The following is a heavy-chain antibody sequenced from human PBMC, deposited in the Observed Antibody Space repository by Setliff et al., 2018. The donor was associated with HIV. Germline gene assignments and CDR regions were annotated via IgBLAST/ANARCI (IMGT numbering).Heavy chain of an antibody. CDR1: GFTLSTYT. CDR2: ISSNIIYI. CDR3: ARVLPYNSALDK. V-gene: IGHV3-21*01. D-gene: IGHD6-19*01. Sequence: PGGSLRLSCAASGFTLSTYTMNWVRQAPGKGLEWISSISSNIIYIYYADSVKGRFTLSRDTSKNTMFLQMNSLRHEDTALYYCARVLPYNSALDKWGQGTLVTVSS. J-gene: IGHJ4*02.